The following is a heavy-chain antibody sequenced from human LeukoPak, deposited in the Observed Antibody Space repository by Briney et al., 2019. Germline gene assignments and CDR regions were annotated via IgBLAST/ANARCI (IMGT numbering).Heavy chain of an antibody. D-gene: IGHD6-6*01. Sequence: PGGSLRLSCTASGFSFSGHWMHWARHLPGKGLEWVSVISGSGDNTYYADSVKGRFTISRDNSKNMLYLQMNSLRAEDTAVYYCAKWKYSNSGIDDYWGQGTLVTVSS. CDR1: GFSFSGHW. CDR2: ISGSGDNT. V-gene: IGHV3-23*01. J-gene: IGHJ4*02. CDR3: AKWKYSNSGIDDY.